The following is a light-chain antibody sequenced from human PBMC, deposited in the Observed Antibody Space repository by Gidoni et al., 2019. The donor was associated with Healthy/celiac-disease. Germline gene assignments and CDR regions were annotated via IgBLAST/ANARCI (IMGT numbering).Light chain of an antibody. V-gene: IGKV2-28*01. CDR2: LGS. CDR1: QSLLQSNGYNY. CDR3: MQALQTPRFT. Sequence: DIVMTQSPLPLPVTPGEPASISCRSSQSLLQSNGYNYLDGYLQKPGQYPQLLIYLGSNRVAGVPDRFIGSGSGTDFTLKISSVEAEDVGVYYCMQALQTPRFTFGPGTKVDIK. J-gene: IGKJ3*01.